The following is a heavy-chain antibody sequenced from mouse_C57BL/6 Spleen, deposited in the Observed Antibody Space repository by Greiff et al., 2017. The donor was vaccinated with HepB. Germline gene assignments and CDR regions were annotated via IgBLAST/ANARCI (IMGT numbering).Heavy chain of an antibody. Sequence: QVQLQQSGAELVKPGASVKISCKASGYAFSSYWMNWVKQRPGKGLEWIGQIYPGDGDTNYNGKFKGKATLTADKSSSTAYMQLSSLTSEDSAVYFSARGGYYGSSPWFAYWGQGTLVTVSA. V-gene: IGHV1-80*01. CDR1: GYAFSSYW. CDR2: IYPGDGDT. D-gene: IGHD1-1*01. J-gene: IGHJ3*01. CDR3: ARGGYYGSSPWFAY.